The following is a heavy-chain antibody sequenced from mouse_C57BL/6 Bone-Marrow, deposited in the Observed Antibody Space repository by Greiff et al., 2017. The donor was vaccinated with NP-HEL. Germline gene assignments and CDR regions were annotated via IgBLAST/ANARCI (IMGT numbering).Heavy chain of an antibody. Sequence: EVMLVESGGGLVQPGGSMKLSCVASGFTFSNYWMNWVRQSPEKGLEWVAQIRLKSDNYATHYAESVKGRFTISRDDSKSSVYLQMNNLRAEDTGIYYCTDKYYAMDYWGQGTSVTVSS. CDR3: TDKYYAMDY. J-gene: IGHJ4*01. V-gene: IGHV6-3*01. CDR1: GFTFSNYW. CDR2: IRLKSDNYAT.